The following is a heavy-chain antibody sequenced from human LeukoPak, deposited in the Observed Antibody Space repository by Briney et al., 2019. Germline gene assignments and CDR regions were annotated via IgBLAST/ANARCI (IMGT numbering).Heavy chain of an antibody. Sequence: PGGSLRLSCAASGFTFSRDGMSWVRQAPGKGLEWVSSISASGGGTVYADSVKGRFTISRDNSKNTLYVQMNSLRAEDTALYYCVSLDYFDSSDYGDYWGQGTRVTVSS. J-gene: IGHJ4*02. CDR1: GFTFSRDG. V-gene: IGHV3-23*01. CDR3: VSLDYFDSSDYGDY. D-gene: IGHD3-22*01. CDR2: ISASGGGT.